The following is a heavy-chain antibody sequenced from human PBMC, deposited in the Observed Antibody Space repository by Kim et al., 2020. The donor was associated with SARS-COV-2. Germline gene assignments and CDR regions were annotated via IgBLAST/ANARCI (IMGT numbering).Heavy chain of an antibody. CDR1: GFTFSSYS. V-gene: IGHV3-48*02. D-gene: IGHD6-6*01. CDR2: ISSSSSTI. J-gene: IGHJ3*02. Sequence: GGSLRLSCAASGFTFSSYSMNWVRQAPGKGLEWVSYISSSSSTIYYADSVKGRFTISRDNAKNSLYLQMNSLRDEDTAVYYCARDGGAIEYSSSDAFDIWGQGTMVTVSS. CDR3: ARDGGAIEYSSSDAFDI.